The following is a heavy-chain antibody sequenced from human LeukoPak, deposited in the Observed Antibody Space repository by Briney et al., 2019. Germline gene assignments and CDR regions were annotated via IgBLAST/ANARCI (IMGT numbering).Heavy chain of an antibody. V-gene: IGHV3-48*02. D-gene: IGHD4-23*01. CDR1: KFTFSSYV. J-gene: IGHJ3*02. Sequence: GGSLRLSCGASKFTFSSYVMNWVRQAPGKGLEWVSYIGSSGSTVYYADSVKGRFTISRDNAKNSLYMQMESLRDEDTAIYYCARDTLEYSNSPDALDIWGQGTMVTVSS. CDR3: ARDTLEYSNSPDALDI. CDR2: IGSSGSTV.